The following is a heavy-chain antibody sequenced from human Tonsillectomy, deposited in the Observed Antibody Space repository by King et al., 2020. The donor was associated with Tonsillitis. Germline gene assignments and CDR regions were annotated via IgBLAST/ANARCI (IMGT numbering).Heavy chain of an antibody. CDR2: IYFSGYT. D-gene: IGHD6-25*01. J-gene: IGHJ5*02. Sequence: QLQESGPGLVKPSETLSLTCTVPGASISSSSYYWGWIRQPPGEGLEWIGSIYFSGYTYYSPSLKSRVTISVDTSKNQFSLRRSSVAAADTAVYYCVRMGGVGTLPRLFDPWGQGT. CDR1: GASISSSSYY. CDR3: VRMGGVGTLPRLFDP. V-gene: IGHV4-39*01.